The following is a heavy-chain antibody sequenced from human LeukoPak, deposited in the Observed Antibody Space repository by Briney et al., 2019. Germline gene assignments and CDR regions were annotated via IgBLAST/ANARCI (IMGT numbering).Heavy chain of an antibody. CDR1: GYTFTNYY. Sequence: WASVKVSCKTSGYTFTNYYMHWVRQAPGQGLEWMGIINPTGGSTSYAQKFQGRVTMTRDTSTSTAYMELRSLRSDDTAVYYCAREGSSWYWFDPWGQGTLVTVSS. D-gene: IGHD6-13*01. CDR2: INPTGGST. J-gene: IGHJ5*02. CDR3: AREGSSWYWFDP. V-gene: IGHV1-46*01.